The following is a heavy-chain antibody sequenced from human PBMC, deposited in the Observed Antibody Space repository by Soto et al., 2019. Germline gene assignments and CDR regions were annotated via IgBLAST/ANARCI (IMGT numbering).Heavy chain of an antibody. CDR1: GYTSTSYA. J-gene: IGHJ6*02. D-gene: IGHD3-9*01. V-gene: IGHV1-3*01. CDR2: INAGNGNT. Sequence: ASVKVSCKASGYTSTSYAMHWVRQAPGQRLEWMGWINAGNGNTKYSQKFQGRVTITRDTSASTAYMELSSLRSEDTAVYYCARVGRYCDILTGYYVNYYGMDVWG. CDR3: ARVGRYCDILTGYYVNYYGMDV.